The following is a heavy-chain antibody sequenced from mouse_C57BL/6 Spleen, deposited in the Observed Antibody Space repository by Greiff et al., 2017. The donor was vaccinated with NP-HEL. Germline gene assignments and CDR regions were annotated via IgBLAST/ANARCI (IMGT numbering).Heavy chain of an antibody. CDR1: GYTFTSYW. CDR3: ARWGGLPPTYYAMDY. CDR2: IDPNSGGT. J-gene: IGHJ4*01. V-gene: IGHV1-72*01. D-gene: IGHD2-4*01. Sequence: QVQLKQPGAELVKPGASVKLSCKASGYTFTSYWMHWVKQRPGRGLEWIGSIDPNSGGTKYNEKFKSKATLTVDTPSSPAYMQLSSLTSEDSAVYYCARWGGLPPTYYAMDYWGQGTSVTVSS.